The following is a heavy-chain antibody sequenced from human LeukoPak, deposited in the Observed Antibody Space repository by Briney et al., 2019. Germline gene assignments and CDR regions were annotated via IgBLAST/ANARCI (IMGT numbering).Heavy chain of an antibody. V-gene: IGHV3-64*02. J-gene: IGHJ6*03. D-gene: IGHD1-26*01. CDR1: GFTFSSYT. Sequence: GGSLRLSCAASGFTFSSYTIKWVRQAPGKGLEHVSAIISNGGSTHYTDSVKGRFSISRDNSKSTVYLQMGSLRPEDMAVYYCARVKMGATINDCYYYYMDVWGRGTTVTVSS. CDR3: ARVKMGATINDCYYYYMDV. CDR2: IISNGGST.